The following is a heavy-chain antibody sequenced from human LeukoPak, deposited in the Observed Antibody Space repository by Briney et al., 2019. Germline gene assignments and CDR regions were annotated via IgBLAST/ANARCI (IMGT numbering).Heavy chain of an antibody. CDR1: EDSFTNYW. Sequence: GESLKISCKGSEDSFTNYWIGWVRQMPGKGLECMGIIYPGDSDTRYSPSFQGQVTISADKSISTAYLQWSSLKASDTAMYYCARHIPQNYYDSSGYPLAHDAFDIWGQGTMVTVSS. CDR3: ARHIPQNYYDSSGYPLAHDAFDI. CDR2: IYPGDSDT. D-gene: IGHD3-22*01. V-gene: IGHV5-51*01. J-gene: IGHJ3*02.